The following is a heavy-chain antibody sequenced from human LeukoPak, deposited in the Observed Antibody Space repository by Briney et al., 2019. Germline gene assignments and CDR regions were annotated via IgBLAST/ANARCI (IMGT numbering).Heavy chain of an antibody. J-gene: IGHJ6*02. CDR3: ARIIMCTNGVCPYYYYYGMDV. V-gene: IGHV4-59*01. CDR1: GGSISSYY. CDR2: IYYSGST. Sequence: SETLSLTCPVSGGSISSYYWSWLRQPPGKGLEWIGYIYYSGSTNYNPPLKSRVTISVDTSKNQFSLKLSSVTAADTAVYYCARIIMCTNGVCPYYYYYGMDVWGQGTTVTVSS. D-gene: IGHD2-8*01.